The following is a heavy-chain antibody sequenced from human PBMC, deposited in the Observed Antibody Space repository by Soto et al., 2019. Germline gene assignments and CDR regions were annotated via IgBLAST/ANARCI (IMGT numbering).Heavy chain of an antibody. Sequence: GGSLRLSCAASGFTFSGSAMHWVRQASGKGLEWVGRIRSKANSYATAYAASVKGRFTISRDDSKNTAYLQMNSLKTEDTAAYYCTSTYDYVWGSYRYNVDYWGQGTLVTVSS. CDR2: IRSKANSYAT. CDR1: GFTFSGSA. J-gene: IGHJ4*02. CDR3: TSTYDYVWGSYRYNVDY. V-gene: IGHV3-73*01. D-gene: IGHD3-16*02.